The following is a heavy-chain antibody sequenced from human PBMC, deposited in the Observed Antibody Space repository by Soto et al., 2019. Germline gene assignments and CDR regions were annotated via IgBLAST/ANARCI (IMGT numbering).Heavy chain of an antibody. D-gene: IGHD5-18*01. CDR2: IYYSGST. J-gene: IGHJ4*02. CDR3: ARSAMAPLGY. V-gene: IGHV4-61*01. Sequence: QVQLQESGPGLVKPSETLSLTCTVSGGSVSSGSYYWSWIRQPPGKGLEWIGYIYYSGSTNYNPSLKXXVXIXADTSKNQFSLKLSSVTAADTAVYYCARSAMAPLGYWGQGTLVTVSS. CDR1: GGSVSSGSYY.